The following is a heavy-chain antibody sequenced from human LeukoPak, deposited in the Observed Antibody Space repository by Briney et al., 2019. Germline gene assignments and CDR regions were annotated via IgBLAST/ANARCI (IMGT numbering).Heavy chain of an antibody. CDR1: GGSISSGGYS. J-gene: IGHJ4*02. V-gene: IGHV4-30-2*05. CDR2: IYHSGST. CDR3: ARWRDFGSGSPIRALDY. D-gene: IGHD3-10*01. Sequence: SQTLSLTCAVSGGSISSGGYSWSWIRQPPGKGLEWIGYIYHSGSTYYSPSLQSRVTFSVDTSKNQFSLKLTSVTAADTAVYYCARWRDFGSGSPIRALDYWGQGTLVTASS.